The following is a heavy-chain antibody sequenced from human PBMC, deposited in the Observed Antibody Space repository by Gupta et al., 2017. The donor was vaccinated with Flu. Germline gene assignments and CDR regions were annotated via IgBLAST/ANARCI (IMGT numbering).Heavy chain of an antibody. J-gene: IGHJ4*02. V-gene: IGHV3-74*01. CDR2: VNFDGSRT. D-gene: IGHD5-12*01. CDR3: ARVSTHGGYEIHFDY. Sequence: DVQLVESGGGLVQPGGSLRLSCATSGFTFSSSDYWMHWVRQAPGKGLMWVSRVNFDGSRTAYADSVKGRFTISRDNAKNTLYLQMNSLTVEDTAIYYCARVSTHGGYEIHFDYWGQGALVTVSS. CDR1: GFTFSSSDYW.